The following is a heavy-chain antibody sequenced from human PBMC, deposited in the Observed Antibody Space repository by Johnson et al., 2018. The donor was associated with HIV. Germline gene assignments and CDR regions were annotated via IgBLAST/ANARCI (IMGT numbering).Heavy chain of an antibody. CDR1: GFSFSSHG. CDR3: ARLLGQLTDAFDI. D-gene: IGHD6-6*01. V-gene: IGHV3-64*01. J-gene: IGHJ3*02. Sequence: VQLVESGGGLVQPGGSLRLSCAVSGFSFSSHGMHWVRQAPGKGLEYVSAISSNGGSTYYANSVKGRFTISRDNAKNSLYLQINSLSVEDTAVYYCARLLGQLTDAFDIWGQGTMVTVPS. CDR2: ISSNGGST.